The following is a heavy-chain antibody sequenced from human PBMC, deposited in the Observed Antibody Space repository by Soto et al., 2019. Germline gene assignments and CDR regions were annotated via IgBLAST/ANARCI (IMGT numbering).Heavy chain of an antibody. CDR2: INHSGST. CDR3: ARAPLRSGYYYV. V-gene: IGHV4-34*01. Sequence: SETLSLTCAVYGGSFSGYYWSWIRQPPGKGLEGIGEINHSGSTNYNPSLKSRVTISVDTSKNQFSLKLSSVTAADTAVYYCARAPLRSGYYYVWGQGTLVTVSS. D-gene: IGHD3-22*01. CDR1: GGSFSGYY. J-gene: IGHJ4*02.